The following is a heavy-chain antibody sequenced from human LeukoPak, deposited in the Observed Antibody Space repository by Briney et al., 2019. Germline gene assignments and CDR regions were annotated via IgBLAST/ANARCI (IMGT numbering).Heavy chain of an antibody. D-gene: IGHD3-9*01. CDR3: ARDAIGDYDILTGYGDY. Sequence: GGSLRLSCAASGFTFSSYSMNWIRQAPGKGLEWVSSISSSSSYIYYADSMKGRFTISRDNAKNSLYLQMNSLRAEDTAVYYCARDAIGDYDILTGYGDYWGQGTLVTVSS. CDR2: ISSSSSYI. V-gene: IGHV3-21*01. CDR1: GFTFSSYS. J-gene: IGHJ4*02.